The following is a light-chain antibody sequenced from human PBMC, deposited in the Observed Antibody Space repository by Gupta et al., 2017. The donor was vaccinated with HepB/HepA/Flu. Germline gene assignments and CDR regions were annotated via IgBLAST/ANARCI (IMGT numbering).Light chain of an antibody. CDR3: CSFARGTTLV. V-gene: IGLV2-23*02. J-gene: IGLJ2*01. Sequence: QSALTQPASVSGSPGLSITISFTGTNSDIGSYTLVSWYQKHPGKAPKLIIYGVNKRPSGISNRFSGSKSDNTASLTISGLQTEDEAHYYCCSFARGTTLVFGGGTQVTVL. CDR1: NSDIGSYTL. CDR2: GVN.